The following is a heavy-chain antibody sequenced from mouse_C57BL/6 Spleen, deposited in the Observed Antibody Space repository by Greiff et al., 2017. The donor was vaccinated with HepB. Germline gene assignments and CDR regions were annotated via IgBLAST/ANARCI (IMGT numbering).Heavy chain of an antibody. J-gene: IGHJ2*01. D-gene: IGHD1-1*01. CDR1: GFTFSDYY. V-gene: IGHV5-12*01. Sequence: EVHLVESGGGLVQPGGSLKLSCAASGFTFSDYYMYWVRQTPEKRLEWVAYISNGGGSTYYPDTVKGRFTISRDNAKNTLYLQMSRLKSEYTAMYYCARQSYGSSSFDYWGQGTTLTVSS. CDR2: ISNGGGST. CDR3: ARQSYGSSSFDY.